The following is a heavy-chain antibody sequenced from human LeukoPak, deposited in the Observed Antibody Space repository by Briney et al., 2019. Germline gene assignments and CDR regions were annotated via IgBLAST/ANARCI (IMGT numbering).Heavy chain of an antibody. CDR1: GDSVSSNSAA. D-gene: IGHD2-2*01. CDR3: ARYCSSTSCPGDAFDI. Sequence: SQTLPLTCAISGDSVSSNSAAWNWIRQSPSRGLEWLGRTYYRSKWYNDYAVSVKSRITINPDTSKNQFSLQLNSVTPEDTAVYYCARYCSSTSCPGDAFDIWGQGTMVTVSS. CDR2: TYYRSKWYN. J-gene: IGHJ3*02. V-gene: IGHV6-1*01.